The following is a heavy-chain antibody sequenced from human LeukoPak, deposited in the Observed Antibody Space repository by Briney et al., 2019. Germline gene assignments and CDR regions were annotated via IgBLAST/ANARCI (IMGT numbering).Heavy chain of an antibody. Sequence: SVKVSCKASGGTFSSYAISWVRQAPGQGLEWMGRIIPIFGTANYAQKFQGRVTITTDESTSTAYMELSSLRSEDTAVYYCARGRSGYCSSTSCYIHYYYYMDVWGKGTTVTVSS. CDR1: GGTFSSYA. CDR2: IIPIFGTA. CDR3: ARGRSGYCSSTSCYIHYYYYMDV. J-gene: IGHJ6*03. V-gene: IGHV1-69*05. D-gene: IGHD2-2*02.